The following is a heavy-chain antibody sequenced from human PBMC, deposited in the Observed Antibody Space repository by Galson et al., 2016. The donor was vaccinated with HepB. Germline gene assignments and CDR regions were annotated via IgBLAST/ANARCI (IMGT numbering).Heavy chain of an antibody. Sequence: SLRLSCAASGFTFSTAWMNWVRQAPGKGLEWVGRIKHKDDEEKTDYAAPVKGRFTISRDESKNTLYLKMNSLKNEAPAVYHCTTGTGRVYSHDGYWGQAIIVTVSS. CDR2: IKHKDDEEKT. CDR3: TTGTGRVYSHDGY. D-gene: IGHD5/OR15-5a*01. J-gene: IGHJ4*02. CDR1: GFTFSTAW. V-gene: IGHV3-15*07.